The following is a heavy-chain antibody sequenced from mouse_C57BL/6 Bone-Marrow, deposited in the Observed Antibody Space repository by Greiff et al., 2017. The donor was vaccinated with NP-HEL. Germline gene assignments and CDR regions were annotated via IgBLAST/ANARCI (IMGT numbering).Heavy chain of an antibody. CDR2: INPNNGGT. CDR1: GYTFTDYY. Sequence: VQLQQSGPELVKPGASVKISCKASGYTFTDYYMNWVKQSHGKSLEWIGDINPNNGGTSYNQKFKGKATLTVDKSSSTAYMELRSLTSEDSAVYYCARPYDYDPAWFAYWGQGTLVTVSA. J-gene: IGHJ3*01. V-gene: IGHV1-26*01. CDR3: ARPYDYDPAWFAY. D-gene: IGHD2-4*01.